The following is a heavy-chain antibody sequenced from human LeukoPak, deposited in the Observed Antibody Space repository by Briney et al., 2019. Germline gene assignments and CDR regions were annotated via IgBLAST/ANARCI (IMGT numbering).Heavy chain of an antibody. J-gene: IGHJ5*02. CDR3: SMLFGVGINNWSDP. Sequence: PGGSLRLSCAASGFTFDDYAMHWVRQAPGKGLEWVSLISGDGGSTYYADSVKGRFTISRDNSKNSLYLQMNSLRTEDTALYYCSMLFGVGINNWSDPWGQGTLVTVSS. D-gene: IGHD3-3*01. CDR2: ISGDGGST. V-gene: IGHV3-43*02. CDR1: GFTFDDYA.